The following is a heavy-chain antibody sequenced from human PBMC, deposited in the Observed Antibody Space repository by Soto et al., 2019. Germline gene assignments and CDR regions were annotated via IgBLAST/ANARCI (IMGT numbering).Heavy chain of an antibody. CDR3: ARALILTGYYIHDAFDI. D-gene: IGHD3-9*01. CDR2: IYYSGST. Sequence: SQTLSLTCTVSGGSISSYYWSWIRQPPGKGLEWIGYIYYSGSTNYNPSLKSRVTISVDTSKNQFSLKLSSVTAADTAVYYCARALILTGYYIHDAFDIWGQGTMVTVSS. CDR1: GGSISSYY. J-gene: IGHJ3*02. V-gene: IGHV4-59*01.